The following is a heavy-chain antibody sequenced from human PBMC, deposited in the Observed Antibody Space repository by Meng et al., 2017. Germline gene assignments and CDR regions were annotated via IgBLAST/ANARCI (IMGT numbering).Heavy chain of an antibody. V-gene: IGHV3-33*06. J-gene: IGHJ4*02. CDR1: GYTFSMYG. D-gene: IGHD6-19*01. CDR2: IWYDGSNK. Sequence: VQVVEVGGGAVQPGWSVCCACAVSGYTFSMYGMHWVRQAPGKGLEWVAVIWYDGSNKYYADSVKGRFTISRDNSKNTLYLQMNSLRAEDTAIYYCAKEAVADSNFDYWGQGTLVTVSS. CDR3: AKEAVADSNFDY.